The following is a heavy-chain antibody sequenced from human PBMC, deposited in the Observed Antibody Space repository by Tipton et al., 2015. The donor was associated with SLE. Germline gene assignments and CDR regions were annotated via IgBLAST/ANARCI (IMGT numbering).Heavy chain of an antibody. Sequence: SLRLSCAVSGFTFRTYAMTWVRQAPGKGLEWVSTISGGGGSTYYAQSLKGRFTISRDNSQNTLYLQMGSLRAEDMAVYYCAIIGSLGDYWGQGTLVTVSS. J-gene: IGHJ4*02. D-gene: IGHD1-26*01. CDR3: AIIGSLGDY. CDR1: GFTFRTYA. V-gene: IGHV3-23*01. CDR2: ISGGGGST.